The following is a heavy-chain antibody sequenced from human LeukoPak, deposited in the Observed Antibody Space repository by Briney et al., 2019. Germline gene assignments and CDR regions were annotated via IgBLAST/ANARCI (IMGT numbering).Heavy chain of an antibody. V-gene: IGHV3-11*01. Sequence: GGSLRLSCAASLFSFSDFSMAWIRQAPGKGLEWVSYISRDSTTMYSADSVKGRFTISRDNGKNSLYLQMNSLRAEDTAVYYCARGGVVVPAAILNYYYYGMDVWGQGTTVTVSS. J-gene: IGHJ6*02. D-gene: IGHD2-2*02. CDR2: ISRDSTTM. CDR1: LFSFSDFS. CDR3: ARGGVVVPAAILNYYYYGMDV.